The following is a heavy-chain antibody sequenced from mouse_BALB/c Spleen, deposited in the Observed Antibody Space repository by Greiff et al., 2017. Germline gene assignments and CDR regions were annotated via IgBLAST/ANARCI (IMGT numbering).Heavy chain of an antibody. CDR2: ISYSGST. D-gene: IGHD3-3*01. V-gene: IGHV3-2*02. Sequence: ESGPGLVKPSQSLSLTCTVTGYSITSDYAWNWIRQFPGNKLEWMGYISYSGSTSYNPSLTSRISITRDTSKNQLFLQLNSVTTEDTDTYYCARDEGLYAMDYWGQGTSVTVSS. CDR1: GYSITSDYA. J-gene: IGHJ4*01. CDR3: ARDEGLYAMDY.